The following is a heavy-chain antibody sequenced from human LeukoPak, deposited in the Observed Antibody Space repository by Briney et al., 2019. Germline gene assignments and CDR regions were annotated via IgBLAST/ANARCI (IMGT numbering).Heavy chain of an antibody. D-gene: IGHD2-15*01. Sequence: PAETLSLTCAVSGGSFSGYYWTWIRQPPGKGLEWIGEINHSGRTNYNPSLKSRVIMSVDTSKNQFSLKLSSVTAADMAVYYCARPLGYCSDSRCPQSWFDPWGQGTLVTVSS. CDR1: GGSFSGYY. J-gene: IGHJ5*02. V-gene: IGHV4-34*01. CDR2: INHSGRT. CDR3: ARPLGYCSDSRCPQSWFDP.